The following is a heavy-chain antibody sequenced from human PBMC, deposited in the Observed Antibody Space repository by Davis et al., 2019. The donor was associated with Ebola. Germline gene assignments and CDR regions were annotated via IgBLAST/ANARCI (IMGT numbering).Heavy chain of an antibody. J-gene: IGHJ6*04. V-gene: IGHV3-53*01. CDR1: GFSVSSNY. Sequence: GGSLRLSCAASGFSVSSNYMSWVRQAPGKGLEWVSVIYSGGTTYYADSVKGRFTISRDNAKNSLYLQMNSLRAEDTAVYYCARELLAYYYGMDVWGKGTTVTVSS. CDR2: IYSGGTT. D-gene: IGHD2-21*01. CDR3: ARELLAYYYGMDV.